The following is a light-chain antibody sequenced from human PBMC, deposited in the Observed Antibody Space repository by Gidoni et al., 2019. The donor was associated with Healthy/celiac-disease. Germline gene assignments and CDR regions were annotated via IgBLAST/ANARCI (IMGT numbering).Light chain of an antibody. CDR3: QQYDNLPRVT. Sequence: DIQMTQSPPSLSASVGDRVTITCQASQDISNYLNWYQQKPGKAPKLLIYDASNLETGVPSRFSGSGSGTDFTFTISSLQPEDIATYYCQQYDNLPRVTFGGGTKVEIK. CDR2: DAS. J-gene: IGKJ4*01. V-gene: IGKV1-33*01. CDR1: QDISNY.